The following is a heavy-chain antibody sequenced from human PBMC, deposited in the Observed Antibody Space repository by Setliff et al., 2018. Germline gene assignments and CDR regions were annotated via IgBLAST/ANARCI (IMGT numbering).Heavy chain of an antibody. Sequence: SETLSLTCTVSGYSISSCYIWGWIRQPPGKGLEWVGNIGHTGSINYNPSLKSRLTISRDTSKNPVSLKLNSVTATDTAVYYCARDLGHGGDSDYWGQGILVTVSS. V-gene: IGHV4-38-2*02. D-gene: IGHD2-21*02. CDR1: GYSISSCYI. J-gene: IGHJ4*02. CDR2: IGHTGSI. CDR3: ARDLGHGGDSDY.